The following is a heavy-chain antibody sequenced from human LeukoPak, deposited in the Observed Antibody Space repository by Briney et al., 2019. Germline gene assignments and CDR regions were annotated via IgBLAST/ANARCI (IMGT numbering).Heavy chain of an antibody. CDR1: GFTFSSYA. CDR3: TTSWPKVREGDQ. J-gene: IGHJ4*02. V-gene: IGHV3-23*01. CDR2: IGGGGDGA. Sequence: GGSLRLSCAASGFTFSSYAMSWVRQAPGKGLEWLSEIGGGGDGAYHADSVKGRFTISRDNSKNTLYLQMNSLRAEDTAVYYCTTSWPKVREGDQWGQGTLVTVSS. D-gene: IGHD3-10*01.